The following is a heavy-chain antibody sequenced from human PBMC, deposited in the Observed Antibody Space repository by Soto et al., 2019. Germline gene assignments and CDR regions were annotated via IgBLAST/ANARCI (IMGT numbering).Heavy chain of an antibody. CDR2: INHSGST. J-gene: IGHJ4*02. V-gene: IGHV4-34*01. CDR3: ARGAWYSGYEPFDY. Sequence: SETLSLTCAVYGGSFSGYYWSWIRQPPGKGLEWIGEINHSGSTNYNPSLKSRVTISVDTSKNQFSLKLSSVTAADTAVYYCARGAWYSGYEPFDYWGQGTLVTVSS. CDR1: GGSFSGYY. D-gene: IGHD5-12*01.